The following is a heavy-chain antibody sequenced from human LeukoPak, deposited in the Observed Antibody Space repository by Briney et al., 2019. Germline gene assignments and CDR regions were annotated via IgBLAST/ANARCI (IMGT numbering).Heavy chain of an antibody. CDR1: GFIFSNYE. CDR2: ISSTGSDI. V-gene: IGHV3-48*03. Sequence: GGSLRLSCAGSGFIFSNYEMNWVRQAPGKGLEWVSYISSTGSDIYYADSVKGRFTISRDNAENSLYLQMHSLRAEDTAVYYCARDLPTGTYRAYFDNWGQGTLVTVSS. J-gene: IGHJ4*02. D-gene: IGHD1-26*01. CDR3: ARDLPTGTYRAYFDN.